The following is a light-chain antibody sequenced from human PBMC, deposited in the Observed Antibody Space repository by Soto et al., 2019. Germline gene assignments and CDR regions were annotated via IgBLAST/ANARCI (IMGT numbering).Light chain of an antibody. V-gene: IGKV2-30*02. CDR3: MQGVQWPYT. CDR1: ESLVHSDGIIY. J-gene: IGKJ2*01. Sequence: DIVMTQSPLSLPVTLGEPATISCRSTESLVHSDGIIYLNWFHQRPGQSPRRLIFQVSNRDSGVPDRFSGSGSGTDFTLKISRVEAEDVGVYYCMQGVQWPYTFGQGTKVEIK. CDR2: QVS.